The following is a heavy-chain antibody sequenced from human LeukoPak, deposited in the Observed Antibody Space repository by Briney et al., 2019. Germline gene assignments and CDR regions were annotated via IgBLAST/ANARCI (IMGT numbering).Heavy chain of an antibody. CDR1: GYSISSGYY. V-gene: IGHV4-38-2*02. CDR2: IYHSGST. D-gene: IGHD3-22*01. Sequence: SESLSLTCTVSGYSISSGYYWGWIRQPPGKGLEWIGSIYHSGSTYYNPSLKSRVTISVDTSKNQFSLKLSSVTAADTAVYYCARDAHYYDSSGYDYWGQGTLVTVSS. J-gene: IGHJ4*02. CDR3: ARDAHYYDSSGYDY.